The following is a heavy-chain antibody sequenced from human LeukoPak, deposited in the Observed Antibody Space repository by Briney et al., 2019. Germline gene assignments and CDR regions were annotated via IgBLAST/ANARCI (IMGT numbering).Heavy chain of an antibody. CDR1: GGTFSSYA. Sequence: GASVKVSCKASGGTFSSYAISWVRQAPGQGLEWMGGIIPIFGTANYAQKFQGRVTITADESTSTAYMELSSLRSEDTAVHYCARPHTVSPNPADAFDIWGQGTMVTVSS. V-gene: IGHV1-69*13. J-gene: IGHJ3*02. CDR3: ARPHTVSPNPADAFDI. CDR2: IIPIFGTA. D-gene: IGHD4-17*01.